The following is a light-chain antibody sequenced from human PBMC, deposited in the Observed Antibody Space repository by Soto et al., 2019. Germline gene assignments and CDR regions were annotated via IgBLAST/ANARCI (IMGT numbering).Light chain of an antibody. CDR1: QSLSINS. V-gene: IGKV3-20*01. CDR3: QQYDGSPLT. CDR2: GAS. Sequence: EIVLTQSPGTLSLSPGERATLSCRASQSLSINSLAWYQQKPGQAPRLLVYGASTRHTGIPDRFSGSGSGTDFALTISRLEPGDFAMYYCQQYDGSPLTFGPGTRVDIK. J-gene: IGKJ3*01.